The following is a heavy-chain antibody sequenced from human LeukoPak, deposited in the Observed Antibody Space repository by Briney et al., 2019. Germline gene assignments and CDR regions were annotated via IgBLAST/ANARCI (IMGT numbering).Heavy chain of an antibody. Sequence: PGGSLRLSCAASGFTFSSYSMNWVRQAPGKGLEWVSSISSSSSYIYYADSVKGRFTISRDNAKNSLYLQMNSLRAEDTAVYYCARDTATVTGRPNGSFDIWGQGTMVTVSS. V-gene: IGHV3-21*01. CDR3: ARDTATVTGRPNGSFDI. J-gene: IGHJ3*02. CDR2: ISSSSSYI. CDR1: GFTFSSYS. D-gene: IGHD4-17*01.